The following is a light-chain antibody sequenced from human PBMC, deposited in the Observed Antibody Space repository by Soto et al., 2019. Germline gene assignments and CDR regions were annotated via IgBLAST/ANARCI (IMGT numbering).Light chain of an antibody. V-gene: IGKV3-20*01. CDR2: GAS. CDR3: HQYGTAPLT. J-gene: IGKJ3*01. CDR1: QSVAANY. Sequence: EVVLTQSPGTLSLSPGERATLSCRASQSVAANYLAWYQQKRGQAPRLLIYGASSRATGIPDRFSGSGSGADFTLTLSRREPEDFSVYYCHQYGTAPLTFGGGTKVDIK.